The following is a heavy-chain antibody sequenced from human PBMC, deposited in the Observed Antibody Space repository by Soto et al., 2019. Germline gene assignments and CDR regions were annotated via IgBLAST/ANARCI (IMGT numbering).Heavy chain of an antibody. CDR3: LSSGTSGYYGMDV. CDR2: IIHSEST. D-gene: IGHD3-10*01. CDR1: GGSFSAYY. V-gene: IGHV4-34*12. Sequence: SETLSLTCAVYGGSFSAYYWSWVRQPPGKGLEWIGEIIHSESTKYNPSLKSRVTISVDTSKNQFSLKLSSVTAADTAVYYCLSSGTSGYYGMDVWGQGTTVTVSS. J-gene: IGHJ6*02.